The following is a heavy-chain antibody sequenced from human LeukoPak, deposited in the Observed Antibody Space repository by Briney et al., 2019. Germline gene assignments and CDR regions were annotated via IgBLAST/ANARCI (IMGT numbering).Heavy chain of an antibody. CDR1: GYTFTGYY. CDR3: ARATYDSSGYVYFQH. D-gene: IGHD3-22*01. Sequence: ASVKVSCKASGYTFTGYYMHWVRQAPGQGLEWMGWINPNSGGTNYAQKFQGRVTMTRDTSISTAYVELSRLRSDDTAVYYCARATYDSSGYVYFQHWGQGTLVTVSS. J-gene: IGHJ1*01. CDR2: INPNSGGT. V-gene: IGHV1-2*02.